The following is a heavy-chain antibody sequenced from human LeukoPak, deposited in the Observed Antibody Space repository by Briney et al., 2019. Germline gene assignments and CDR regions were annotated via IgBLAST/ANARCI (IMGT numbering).Heavy chain of an antibody. D-gene: IGHD3-3*01. V-gene: IGHV4-39*07. CDR2: IYTSGST. CDR1: GGSISSSSYY. CDR3: ARVGTIFGADLGFDP. Sequence: PSETLSLTCTVSGGSISSSSYYWGWIRQPPGKGLEWIGRIYTSGSTNYNPSLKSRVTISVDTSKNQFSLKLSSVTAADKAVYYCARVGTIFGADLGFDPWGQGTLVTVSS. J-gene: IGHJ5*02.